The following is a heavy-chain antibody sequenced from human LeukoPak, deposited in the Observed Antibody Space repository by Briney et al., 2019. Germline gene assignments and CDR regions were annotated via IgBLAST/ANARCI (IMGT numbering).Heavy chain of an antibody. CDR1: GFTFSSYA. D-gene: IGHD3-10*01. J-gene: IGHJ4*02. V-gene: IGHV3-30*04. CDR2: ISYDGSNK. Sequence: GGSLRLSCAASGFTFSSYAMHWVRQAPGKGLEWVAVISYDGSNKYYADSVKGRFTISRDNSKNTLYLRMNSLRAEDTAVYYCARDRTPLRRFGELFDYWGQGTLVTVSS. CDR3: ARDRTPLRRFGELFDY.